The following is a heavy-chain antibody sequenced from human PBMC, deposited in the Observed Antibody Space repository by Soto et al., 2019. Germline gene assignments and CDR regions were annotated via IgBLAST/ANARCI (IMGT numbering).Heavy chain of an antibody. CDR3: ARLAEVGATNVYYFDY. V-gene: IGHV4-59*12. CDR1: GGSISSYY. CDR2: IYYSGST. Sequence: SETLSLTCTVSGGSISSYYWSWIRQPPGKGLEWIGYIYYSGSTNYNPSLKSRVTISVDTSKNQFSLKVSSVTAADTAVYYCARLAEVGATNVYYFDYWGQGTLVTVSS. J-gene: IGHJ4*02. D-gene: IGHD1-26*01.